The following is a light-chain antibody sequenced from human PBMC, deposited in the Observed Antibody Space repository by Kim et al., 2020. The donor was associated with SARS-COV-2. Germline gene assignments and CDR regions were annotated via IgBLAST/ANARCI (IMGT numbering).Light chain of an antibody. J-gene: IGKJ2*01. V-gene: IGKV3-11*01. CDR2: DAS. CDR3: QLRANYT. CDR1: QSLGGH. Sequence: EIVLTQSPATLSLSPGERATLSCRASQSLGGHLSWYQQKFGQAPRLLIYDASERAPGIPDRFSGSGSETDFTLTITSLETEDFAIYYCQLRANYTCGQGTKLEI.